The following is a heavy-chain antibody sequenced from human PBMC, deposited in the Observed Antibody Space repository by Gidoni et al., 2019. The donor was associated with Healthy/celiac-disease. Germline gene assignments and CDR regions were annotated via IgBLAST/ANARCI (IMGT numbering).Heavy chain of an antibody. D-gene: IGHD2-8*02. CDR3: ARETVLVRYYFDY. V-gene: IGHV4-34*01. J-gene: IGHJ4*02. CDR2: INHSGST. Sequence: QVQLQQWGAGLLKPSETLSLTCAVYGRSFSGYYWSWFRQPPGKGLEWIGEINHSGSTNYNTALKSRVTISVDTSKNQFSLKLSSVTAADTAVYYCARETVLVRYYFDYWGQGTLVNVSS. CDR1: GRSFSGYY.